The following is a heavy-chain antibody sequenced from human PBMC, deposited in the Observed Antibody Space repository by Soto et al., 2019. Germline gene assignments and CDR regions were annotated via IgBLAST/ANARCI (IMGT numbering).Heavy chain of an antibody. J-gene: IGHJ6*02. Sequence: QVQLQQWGAGLLKPSETLSLTCAVYGGSFSGYYWSWIRQPPGKGLEWIGEINHSGSTNYNPSLKSRVTISVDTSKNQFSLKLSSVTAAYTAVYYCARFYYGSGNYYYYGMDVWGQGTTVTVSS. D-gene: IGHD3-10*01. CDR3: ARFYYGSGNYYYYGMDV. V-gene: IGHV4-34*01. CDR2: INHSGST. CDR1: GGSFSGYY.